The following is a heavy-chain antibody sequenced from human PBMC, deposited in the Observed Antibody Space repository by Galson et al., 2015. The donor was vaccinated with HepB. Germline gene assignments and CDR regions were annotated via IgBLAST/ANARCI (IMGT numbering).Heavy chain of an antibody. CDR1: GGTFSSYA. CDR3: ARDSVRDWNDGRFDY. V-gene: IGHV1-69*06. Sequence: SVKVSCKASGGTFSSYAISWVRQAPGQGLEWMGGIIPIFGTANYAQKFQGRVTITADKSTSTAYMELSSLRSEDTAVYYCARDSVRDWNDGRFDYWGQGTLVTVSS. CDR2: IIPIFGTA. D-gene: IGHD1-1*01. J-gene: IGHJ4*02.